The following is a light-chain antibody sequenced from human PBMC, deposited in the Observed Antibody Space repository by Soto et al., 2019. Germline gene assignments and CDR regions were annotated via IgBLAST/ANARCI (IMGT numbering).Light chain of an antibody. J-gene: IGKJ4*01. CDR1: QRVTTSF. Sequence: ELVLTQSPGTLSLSPGERATLSCSASQRVTTSFLAWYQQKPGQAPRLLIYGASTRATGIPDRFSGRGSGTDFTLTISRLEPEDFEVYHWQQYETSPFTFGGGTKVEIK. V-gene: IGKV3-20*01. CDR2: GAS. CDR3: QQYETSPFT.